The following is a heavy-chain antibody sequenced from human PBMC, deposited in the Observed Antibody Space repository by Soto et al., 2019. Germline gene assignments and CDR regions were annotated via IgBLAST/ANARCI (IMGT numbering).Heavy chain of an antibody. D-gene: IGHD1-26*01. V-gene: IGHV3-23*01. J-gene: IGHJ5*01. CDR1: GFTFNTFE. CDR2: ISDDSSRS. Sequence: EVQLLESGGGLVQPGGSLRLSFAASGFTFNTFEMSWVRQAPGRGLEWVSFISDDSSRSYYADAVNGRVTISRDNSKYTLYLLMNSVTAEDAAVCACVKVGWLDFWGQGTLVTVSS. CDR3: VKVGWLDF.